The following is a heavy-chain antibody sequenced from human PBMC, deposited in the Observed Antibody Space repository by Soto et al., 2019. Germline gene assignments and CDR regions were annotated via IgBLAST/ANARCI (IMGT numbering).Heavy chain of an antibody. V-gene: IGHV3-23*01. D-gene: IGHD3-16*02. CDR1: GFTFSSYA. J-gene: IGHJ4*02. Sequence: EVQLLESGGGLVQPGGSLTLSCATYGFTFSSYAMVWVRQAAEKCLEWVASISNNGDTAYYADSVKGRFTISRGNSENTLYLQMNGLRADDTALYFCAKSRVFIGAIVTLLDSWGQGTQVTVSS. CDR3: AKSRVFIGAIVTLLDS. CDR2: ISNNGDTA.